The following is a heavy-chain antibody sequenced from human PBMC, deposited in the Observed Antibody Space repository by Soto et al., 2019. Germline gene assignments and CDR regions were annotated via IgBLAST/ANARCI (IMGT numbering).Heavy chain of an antibody. CDR3: ARDLEGDYYYGMDV. CDR1: GFTVSSNY. V-gene: IGHV3-53*04. Sequence: GGSLRLSCAASGFTVSSNYMSWVRQAPGKGLECVSVIYSGGSTYYSDSVKGRFTISRHNSKNTLYLQMNSLRAEDTAVYYCARDLEGDYYYGMDVWGQGTTVTVSS. J-gene: IGHJ6*02. CDR2: IYSGGST.